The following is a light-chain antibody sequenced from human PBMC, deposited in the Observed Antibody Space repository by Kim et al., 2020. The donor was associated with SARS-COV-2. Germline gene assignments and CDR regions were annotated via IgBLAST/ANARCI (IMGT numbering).Light chain of an antibody. CDR1: QSISSY. Sequence: DIQMTQSPSSLSASVGDRVTITCRASQSISSYLNWYQQKPGKAPKLLIYAASSLQSGVPSRFSGSGSRTDFTLTISSLQPEDFATYYCQQSYSTLWTLGQGTKLAI. CDR3: QQSYSTLWT. V-gene: IGKV1-39*01. CDR2: AAS. J-gene: IGKJ2*02.